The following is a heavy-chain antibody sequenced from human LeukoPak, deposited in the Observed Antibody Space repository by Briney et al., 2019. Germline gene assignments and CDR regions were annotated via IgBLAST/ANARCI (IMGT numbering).Heavy chain of an antibody. CDR2: IYYSGST. V-gene: IGHV4-39*07. CDR3: ARDSYGSHESYFPD. J-gene: IGHJ4*02. CDR1: GGSISSSSYY. D-gene: IGHD1-26*01. Sequence: SETLSLTCTVSGGSISSSSYYWGWIRQPPGKGLEWIGSIYYSGSTYYNPSLKSRVTISVDTPKNQFSLKLSSVTAADTAVYYCARDSYGSHESYFPDWGQGTLVTVSS.